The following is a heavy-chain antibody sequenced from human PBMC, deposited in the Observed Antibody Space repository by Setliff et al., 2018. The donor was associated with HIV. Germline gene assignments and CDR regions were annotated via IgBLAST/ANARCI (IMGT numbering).Heavy chain of an antibody. CDR1: GGSISTHY. J-gene: IGHJ4*02. Sequence: PSETLSLTCTVSGGSISTHYWSWIRQPPGKGLEWVGTVYYDASTIYTPSLNSRVIISVDTSKSQFSLNLSSVTAADTAVYYCARWGDGYNSYDSWCQGTLVTVSS. D-gene: IGHD5-12*01. CDR2: VYYDAST. V-gene: IGHV4-59*11. CDR3: ARWGDGYNSYDS.